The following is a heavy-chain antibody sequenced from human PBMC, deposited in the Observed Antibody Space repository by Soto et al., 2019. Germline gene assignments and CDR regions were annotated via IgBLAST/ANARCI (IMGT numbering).Heavy chain of an antibody. CDR3: AKAYFVWSSEQPYYFDY. Sequence: EVQLLDSGGGLVQPGGSLRLSCAASGFTFSNYAMTWVRQGPGKGLEWVSGISGSDGRSYYADSVKGRFTISRDNSKSTLYLQMNSLRDEDTPVYYCAKAYFVWSSEQPYYFDYWGQGTLVTVSS. CDR1: GFTFSNYA. V-gene: IGHV3-23*01. CDR2: ISGSDGRS. D-gene: IGHD3-16*01. J-gene: IGHJ4*02.